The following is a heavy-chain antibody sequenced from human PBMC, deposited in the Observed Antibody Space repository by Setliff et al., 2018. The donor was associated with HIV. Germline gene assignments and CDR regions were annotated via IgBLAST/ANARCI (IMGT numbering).Heavy chain of an antibody. CDR2: IWYDGSNK. CDR3: AKGRYGSGTYSGSDY. CDR1: GFTLSSYG. J-gene: IGHJ4*02. Sequence: GGSLRLSCAASGFTLSSYGMHWVRQAPGKGLEWVAVIWYDGSNKYYADSVKGRFTISRDNSKNTLFLQMNSLRGEDTAVYYCAKGRYGSGTYSGSDYWGQGTLVTVSS. D-gene: IGHD3-10*01. V-gene: IGHV3-33*06.